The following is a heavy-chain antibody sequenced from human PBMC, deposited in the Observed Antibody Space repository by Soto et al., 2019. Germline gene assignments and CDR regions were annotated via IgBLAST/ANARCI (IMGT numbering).Heavy chain of an antibody. CDR2: IYASGTT. J-gene: IGHJ4*02. Sequence: QVRLQESGPGLVKPSETLSLTCTVSGASISNYYWSWIRQPAGKGLECLGRIYASGTTTYNPSLRSRVTMSGDTSKNQFSLNLNSVTAADTAVYYCARESRSELGTVEYWGQGTLATVS. CDR3: ARESRSELGTVEY. D-gene: IGHD1-1*01. CDR1: GASISNYY. V-gene: IGHV4-4*07.